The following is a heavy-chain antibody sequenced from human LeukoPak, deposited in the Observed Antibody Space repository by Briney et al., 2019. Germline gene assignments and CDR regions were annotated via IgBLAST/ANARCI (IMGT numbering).Heavy chain of an antibody. CDR3: ARHLGGSGSHDAFDI. Sequence: ASVKVSCKASGYTFTGYYMHWVRQAPGQGLEWMGWINPNSGGTNYAQKFQGWVTMTRDTSISTAYMELSRLRSDDTAVYYCARHLGGSGSHDAFDIWGQGTMVTVSS. D-gene: IGHD3-10*01. CDR2: INPNSGGT. J-gene: IGHJ3*02. V-gene: IGHV1-2*04. CDR1: GYTFTGYY.